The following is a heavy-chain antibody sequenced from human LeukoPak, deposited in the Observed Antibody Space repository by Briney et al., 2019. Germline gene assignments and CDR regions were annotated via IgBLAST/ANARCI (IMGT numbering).Heavy chain of an antibody. Sequence: SETLSLTCAVYGGSFSGYYWTWIRQPPGKGLEWIGYIYYTGSTHYNPSLKSRVTISVDTSKNQFSLKLISVTAADTAVYYCSRDRYGGRPFDYWGQGTLVTVSS. CDR3: SRDRYGGRPFDY. J-gene: IGHJ4*02. V-gene: IGHV4-59*01. D-gene: IGHD4-23*01. CDR1: GGSFSGYY. CDR2: IYYTGST.